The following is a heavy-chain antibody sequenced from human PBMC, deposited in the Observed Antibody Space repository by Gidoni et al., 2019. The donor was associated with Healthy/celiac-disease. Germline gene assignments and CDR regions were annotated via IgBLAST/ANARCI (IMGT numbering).Heavy chain of an antibody. CDR2: ISSSGSTI. V-gene: IGHV3-48*03. D-gene: IGHD3-3*01. J-gene: IGHJ4*02. Sequence: EVQLVESGGGLVQPGGSLRLSCAASGFTFSSYEMNWVRQAPGKGLEWVSYISSSGSTIYYADSVKGRFTISRDNAKNSLYLQMNSLRAEDTAVYYCARGRFLEWLLLGYYFDYWGQGTLVTVSS. CDR3: ARGRFLEWLLLGYYFDY. CDR1: GFTFSSYE.